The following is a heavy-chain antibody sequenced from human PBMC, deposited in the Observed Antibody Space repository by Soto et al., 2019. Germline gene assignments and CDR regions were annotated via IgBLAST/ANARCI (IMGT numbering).Heavy chain of an antibody. Sequence: QVHLVQSGAEVKKPGASVKVSCKASGYSFTDKYMHWVRQAPGQGLEWMGWINTKTGGTNYAQRVQGRVTMTGDTSINTAYMELSRLRSDDTAVYYCARVGPTGWFDPWGQGTVVTVSS. V-gene: IGHV1-2*02. CDR1: GYSFTDKY. CDR3: ARVGPTGWFDP. CDR2: INTKTGGT. J-gene: IGHJ5*02.